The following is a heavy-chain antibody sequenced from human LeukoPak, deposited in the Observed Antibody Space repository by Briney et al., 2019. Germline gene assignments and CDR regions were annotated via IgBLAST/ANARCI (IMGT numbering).Heavy chain of an antibody. V-gene: IGHV4-30-2*01. CDR2: IYHSGST. J-gene: IGHJ3*02. CDR1: GGSISSGSYY. Sequence: PSETLSLTCTVSGGSISSGSYYWSWIRQPPGKGLEWIGYIYHSGSTYYNPSLKSRVTISVDRSKNQFSLKLSSVTAADTAVYNCARGMYSGYDDAFDIWGQGTMVTVSS. CDR3: ARGMYSGYDDAFDI. D-gene: IGHD5-12*01.